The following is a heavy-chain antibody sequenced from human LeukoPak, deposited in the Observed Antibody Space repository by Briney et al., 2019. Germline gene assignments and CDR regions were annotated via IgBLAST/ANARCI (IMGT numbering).Heavy chain of an antibody. V-gene: IGHV1-2*02. D-gene: IGHD2-15*01. Sequence: GASVKVSCKASGYTFTGYYMHWVRQAPGQGLEWMGWINPNSGGTNYAQKFQGRVTMTRDTSISTAYMELSRLRSDDTAVYYCARDLARIEESHAFDIWGQGTMVTVSS. J-gene: IGHJ3*02. CDR3: ARDLARIEESHAFDI. CDR2: INPNSGGT. CDR1: GYTFTGYY.